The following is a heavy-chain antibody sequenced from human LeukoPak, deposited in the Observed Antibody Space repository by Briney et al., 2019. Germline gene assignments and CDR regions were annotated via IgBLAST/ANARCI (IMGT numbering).Heavy chain of an antibody. J-gene: IGHJ4*02. V-gene: IGHV1-69*04. Sequence: GASVKVSCKASGGTFSSYAISWVRQAPGQGLEWMGRIIPILGIANYVLKFQGRVTITADKSTSTAYMELSSLRSDDTAVYYCARDRVPNSSSTIREVGYWGQGTLVTVSS. CDR2: IIPILGIA. CDR3: ARDRVPNSSSTIREVGY. CDR1: GGTFSSYA. D-gene: IGHD6-13*01.